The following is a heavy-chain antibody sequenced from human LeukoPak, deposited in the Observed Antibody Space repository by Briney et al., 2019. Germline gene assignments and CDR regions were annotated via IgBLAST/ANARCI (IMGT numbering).Heavy chain of an antibody. V-gene: IGHV1-69*13. J-gene: IGHJ4*02. CDR1: GYTFTGYY. D-gene: IGHD6-13*01. Sequence: SVKVSCKASGYTFTGYYVHWMRQAPGQGLEWMGAIIPILGTANYAQKFRARLSITADESTTTAYLGMSNLESEDAAVYYRARGNAAAGPLDYWGQGTLVTVSS. CDR2: IIPILGTA. CDR3: ARGNAAAGPLDY.